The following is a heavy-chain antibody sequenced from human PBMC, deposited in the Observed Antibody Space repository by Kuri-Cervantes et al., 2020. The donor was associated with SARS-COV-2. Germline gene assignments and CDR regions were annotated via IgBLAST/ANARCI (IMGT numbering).Heavy chain of an antibody. V-gene: IGHV3-21*01. Sequence: GGSLRLSCAASGFTFSSYSMNWVRQAPGKGLDWVSSISSSSSYIYYADSVKGRFTISRNNAKNSLYLQMNSLGAEDTAVYYCSRSPNSSSWYRYYFGMDVWDQGTTVTVSS. J-gene: IGHJ6*02. CDR3: SRSPNSSSWYRYYFGMDV. CDR2: ISSSSSYI. CDR1: GFTFSSYS. D-gene: IGHD6-13*01.